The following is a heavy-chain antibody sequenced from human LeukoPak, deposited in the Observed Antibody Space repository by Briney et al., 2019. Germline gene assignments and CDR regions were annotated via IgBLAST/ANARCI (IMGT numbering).Heavy chain of an antibody. D-gene: IGHD3-22*01. CDR3: AKLYDGLVKY. J-gene: IGHJ4*02. Sequence: GGSLRLSCAASGFTFNTYAMIWVRQAPGKGLEWVSAISGSGGSTFYADSVKGRFTISRDNSKNTLYLQMNSLRAEDTAVYYCAKLYDGLVKYWGQGTLVTVSA. V-gene: IGHV3-23*01. CDR1: GFTFNTYA. CDR2: ISGSGGST.